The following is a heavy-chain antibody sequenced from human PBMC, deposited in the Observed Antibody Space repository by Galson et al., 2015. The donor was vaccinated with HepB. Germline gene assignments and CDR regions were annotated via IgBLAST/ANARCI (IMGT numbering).Heavy chain of an antibody. CDR3: ARVGYSSSRSLLGDYYGMDV. J-gene: IGHJ6*02. V-gene: IGHV3-21*01. CDR2: ISSSSSYI. D-gene: IGHD6-13*01. Sequence: SLRLSCAASGFTFSSYSMNWVRQAPGKGLEWVSSISSSSSYIYYADSVKGRFTISRDNAKNSLYLQMNSLRAEDTAVYYCARVGYSSSRSLLGDYYGMDVWGQGTTVTVSS. CDR1: GFTFSSYS.